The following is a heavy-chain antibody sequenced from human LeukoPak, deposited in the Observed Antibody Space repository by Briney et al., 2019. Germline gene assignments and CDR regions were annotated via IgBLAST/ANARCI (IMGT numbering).Heavy chain of an antibody. D-gene: IGHD3-22*01. CDR3: ARAQGSGYYYFPFDY. Sequence: GASVKVSCKASGYTFTSYAISWVRQAPGQGLEWMGGIIPIFGTANYAQKFQGRVTITADKSTSTAYMELSSLRSEDTAVYYCARAQGSGYYYFPFDYWGQGTLVTVSS. CDR1: GYTFTSYA. J-gene: IGHJ4*02. CDR2: IIPIFGTA. V-gene: IGHV1-69*06.